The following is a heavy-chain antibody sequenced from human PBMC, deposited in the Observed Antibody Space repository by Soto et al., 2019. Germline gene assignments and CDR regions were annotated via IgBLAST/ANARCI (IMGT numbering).Heavy chain of an antibody. CDR1: GISFDDHA. D-gene: IGHD2-8*01. V-gene: IGHV3-9*01. Sequence: GGSLRLSCVVSGISFDDHAMHWVRQVPGKGLEWVSGINWESADIGYADSVKCRITISRDNAKNSLYLQMNSLKTKDTDLYYCAKDTALAVYDANGHLDYWGQGTPVTVSS. CDR3: AKDTALAVYDANGHLDY. CDR2: INWESADI. J-gene: IGHJ4*02.